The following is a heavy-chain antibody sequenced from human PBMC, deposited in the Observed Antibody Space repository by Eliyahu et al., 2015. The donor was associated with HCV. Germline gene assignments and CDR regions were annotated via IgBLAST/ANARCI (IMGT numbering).Heavy chain of an antibody. CDR1: GFNFEDYA. V-gene: IGHV3-9*01. CDR2: ISWNGASR. D-gene: IGHD3-9*01. Sequence: EVNLVESGGGLEQPGRSLRLSCSASGFNFEDYAMYWVRQVPGKGLEGVSGISWNGASRGYADSVKGRFTISRDRSNNSLYLQMNSLRIEDTALYYCGKSVDSFDWSPADKWGQGTLVTVSS. CDR3: GKSVDSFDWSPADK. J-gene: IGHJ4*02.